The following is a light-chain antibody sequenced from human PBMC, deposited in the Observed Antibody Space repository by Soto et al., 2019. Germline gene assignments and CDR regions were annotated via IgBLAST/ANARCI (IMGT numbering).Light chain of an antibody. CDR2: GAS. V-gene: IGKV3-20*01. CDR1: QSVSSSY. Sequence: EIVLTQSPGTLSLSPGERATLSCRASQSVSSSYLAWYQQKPGQAPRLLIYGASSRATGIPDRFSGSGSGTAFTLTISRLEAEDFAVYYCRQYGSSPWTFGQGTKVAIK. J-gene: IGKJ1*01. CDR3: RQYGSSPWT.